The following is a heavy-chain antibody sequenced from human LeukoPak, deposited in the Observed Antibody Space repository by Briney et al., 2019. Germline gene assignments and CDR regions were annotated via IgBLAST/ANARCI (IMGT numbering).Heavy chain of an antibody. CDR1: GYTFTGYY. J-gene: IGHJ3*02. V-gene: IGHV1-2*06. D-gene: IGHD3-10*01. Sequence: ASVKVSCKASGYTFTGYYMHWVRQAPGQGLEWMGRINPNSGGTNYAQKFQGRVTMTRDTSISTAYMELSSLRSEDTAVYYCAREAESSGKFDIWGQGTMVTVSS. CDR2: INPNSGGT. CDR3: AREAESSGKFDI.